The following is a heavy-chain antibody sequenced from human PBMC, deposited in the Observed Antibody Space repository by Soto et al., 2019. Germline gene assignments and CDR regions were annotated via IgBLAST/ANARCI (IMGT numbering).Heavy chain of an antibody. CDR2: ISGSGGST. D-gene: IGHD2-15*01. Sequence: GGSLRLSCAASGFTFSSYAMSWVRQAPGKGLEWVSAISGSGGSTYYADSVKGRFTISRDNSKNTLYLQMNSLRAEDTAVYYCAKGNVVVAAIIFSFFDYWGQGTLVTVSS. CDR3: AKGNVVVAAIIFSFFDY. J-gene: IGHJ4*02. CDR1: GFTFSSYA. V-gene: IGHV3-23*01.